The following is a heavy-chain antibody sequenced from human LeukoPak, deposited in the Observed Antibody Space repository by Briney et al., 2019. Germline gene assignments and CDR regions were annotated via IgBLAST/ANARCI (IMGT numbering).Heavy chain of an antibody. CDR1: GGSISSGDYY. Sequence: SETLSLTCTVSGGSISSGDYYWSWIRQPPGKGLEWIGYIYYSGSTNYNPSLKSRVTISVDTSKNQFSLKLSSVTAADTAVYYCASQGYYYDSSGYYYDWFDPWGQGTLVTVSS. CDR2: IYYSGST. D-gene: IGHD3-22*01. CDR3: ASQGYYYDSSGYYYDWFDP. J-gene: IGHJ5*02. V-gene: IGHV4-61*08.